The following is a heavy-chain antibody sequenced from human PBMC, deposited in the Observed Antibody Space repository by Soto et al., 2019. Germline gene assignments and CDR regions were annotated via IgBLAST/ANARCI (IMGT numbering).Heavy chain of an antibody. D-gene: IGHD5-18*01. CDR3: ARDHYGYDY. Sequence: ASVKVSCNASGGTFSSYAISWVRPAPGQGLEWMGGLIPIFGTANYAQKFQGRVTITADESTSTAYMELSSLRSEDTAVYYCARDHYGYDYRGQGTLVTVSS. V-gene: IGHV1-69*13. J-gene: IGHJ4*02. CDR2: LIPIFGTA. CDR1: GGTFSSYA.